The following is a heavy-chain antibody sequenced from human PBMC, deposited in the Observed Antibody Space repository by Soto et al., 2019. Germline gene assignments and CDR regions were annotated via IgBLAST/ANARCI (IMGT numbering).Heavy chain of an antibody. Sequence: QVQLVESGGGVVQPGRSLRLSCVASGFTFGTYAMHWVRQAPGKGLEWVAVIAYDGSNKYYADSVKGRFTISRDNSKDTLYLQMNSLRTDDTAVYYCARVPWGTAMDSDYWAREPWSPSPQ. CDR3: ARVPWGTAMDSDY. CDR2: IAYDGSNK. CDR1: GFTFGTYA. V-gene: IGHV3-30-3*01. J-gene: IGHJ4*02. D-gene: IGHD5-18*01.